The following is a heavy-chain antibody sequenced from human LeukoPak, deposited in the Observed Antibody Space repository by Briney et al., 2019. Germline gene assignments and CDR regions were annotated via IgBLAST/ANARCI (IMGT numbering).Heavy chain of an antibody. CDR2: ISGSGGST. Sequence: GGSLRLSWAASGFTFSSYAMSCVRQAPGKGLEWVSAISGSGGSTYYADSVKGRFTISRDNSKNTLYLQMTSLTAEDTAVYSCAKDKRSGYYSHNWFDPWGQETLVTVSS. D-gene: IGHD3-22*01. CDR1: GFTFSSYA. V-gene: IGHV3-23*01. CDR3: AKDKRSGYYSHNWFDP. J-gene: IGHJ5*02.